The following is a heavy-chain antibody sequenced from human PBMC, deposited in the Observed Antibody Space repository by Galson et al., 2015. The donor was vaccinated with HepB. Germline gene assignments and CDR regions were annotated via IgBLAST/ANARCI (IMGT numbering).Heavy chain of an antibody. CDR3: SRGGGDSTWPFDS. CDR1: GFSFSSYA. Sequence: SLRLSCAASGFSFSSYAMHWVRQAPGKGLEWVSVISYDGTNKHYAESVKGRFTISRDSSKNTLYLQMSSLRADDTAMYYCSRGGGDSTWPFDSWGQGALVTVSS. J-gene: IGHJ4*02. D-gene: IGHD6-13*01. V-gene: IGHV3-30*04. CDR2: ISYDGTNK.